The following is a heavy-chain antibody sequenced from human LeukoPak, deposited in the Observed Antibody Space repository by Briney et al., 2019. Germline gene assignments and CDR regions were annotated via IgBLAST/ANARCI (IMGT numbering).Heavy chain of an antibody. D-gene: IGHD3-10*02. J-gene: IGHJ6*04. CDR2: ISSSGSTI. Sequence: GGALRLSCAASVFIFSRYEMNLVRDAPGTGLEWVSYISSSGSTIYYADSVKGRFTISRDNAKNSLYLQMNSLRAEDTAVYYCAELGITMIGGVWGKGTTVTISS. CDR1: VFIFSRYE. CDR3: AELGITMIGGV. V-gene: IGHV3-48*03.